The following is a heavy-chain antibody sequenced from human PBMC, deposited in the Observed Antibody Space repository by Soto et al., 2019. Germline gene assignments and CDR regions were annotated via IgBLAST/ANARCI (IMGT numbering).Heavy chain of an antibody. V-gene: IGHV1-24*01. D-gene: IGHD1-7*01. J-gene: IGHJ6*03. CDR2: FDPEDGET. CDR3: ARVDGTTGRDYYYYMDV. CDR1: GYTLIELS. Sequence: GASVKVSCKVSGYTLIELSMHWVRQAPGKGLEWMGGFDPEDGETIYAQKFQGRVTMTEDTSTDTAYMELSSLRSEDTAVYYCARVDGTTGRDYYYYMDVWGKGTTVTVSS.